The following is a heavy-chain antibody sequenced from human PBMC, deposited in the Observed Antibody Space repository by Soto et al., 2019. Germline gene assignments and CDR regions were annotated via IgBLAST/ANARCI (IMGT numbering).Heavy chain of an antibody. D-gene: IGHD6-13*01. CDR1: GGSISSSNL. Sequence: PWETLSLTCAVSGGSISSSNLWTWVRQPPGKGLEWIGEIYHGGSTNYNPSLKSRVTISVDKSKNQFSLRLSSVTAADTAVYYCARSPRSIAAGGIDYWGQGILVTVSS. CDR2: IYHGGST. V-gene: IGHV4-4*02. J-gene: IGHJ4*02. CDR3: ARSPRSIAAGGIDY.